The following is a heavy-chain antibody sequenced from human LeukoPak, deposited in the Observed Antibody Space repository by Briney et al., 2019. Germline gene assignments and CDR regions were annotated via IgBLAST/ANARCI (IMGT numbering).Heavy chain of an antibody. CDR2: IYSGGST. J-gene: IGHJ5*02. V-gene: IGHV3-53*01. CDR3: ARDEPETGSFDP. Sequence: PGGSLRLSCAASGFTVSSNYMSWVRQAPGKGLVWVSVIYSGGSTYYADSVKGRFTISRDNSKNTLYLQMNSLRAEDTAVYYCARDEPETGSFDPWGQGTLVTVSS. CDR1: GFTVSSNY. D-gene: IGHD1-14*01.